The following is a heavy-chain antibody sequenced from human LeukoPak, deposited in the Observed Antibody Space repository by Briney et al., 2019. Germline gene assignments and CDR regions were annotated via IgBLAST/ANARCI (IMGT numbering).Heavy chain of an antibody. J-gene: IGHJ4*02. Sequence: EGSLRLSCVASGFTFSDAWISWVRQAPGKGLEWVGRIQSKTDGGTLYYAAPVKDRFTISRDDSKDTVYLQMNTLKTEDTAVYYCTTARTSTGEKNYWGQGTLVTVSS. CDR2: IQSKTDGGTL. V-gene: IGHV3-15*01. CDR1: GFTFSDAW. D-gene: IGHD7-27*01. CDR3: TTARTSTGEKNY.